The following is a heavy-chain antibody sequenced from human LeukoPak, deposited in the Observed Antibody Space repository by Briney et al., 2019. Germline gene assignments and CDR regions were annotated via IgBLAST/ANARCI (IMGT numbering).Heavy chain of an antibody. J-gene: IGHJ4*02. CDR2: ITSSSSYT. D-gene: IGHD2-21*02. V-gene: IGHV3-21*04. CDR3: AKELLPAYCGGDCYPDRY. CDR1: GFTFSTYN. Sequence: GGSLRLSCAASGFTFSTYNMKWVRQAPAKGLEWVSSITSSSSYTFYADSVKGRFTISRDNSKNTLYLQMNSLRAEDTAVYYCAKELLPAYCGGDCYPDRYWGQGTLVTVSS.